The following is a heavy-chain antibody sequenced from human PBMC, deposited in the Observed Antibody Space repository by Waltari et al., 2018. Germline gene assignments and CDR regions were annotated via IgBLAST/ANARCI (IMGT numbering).Heavy chain of an antibody. V-gene: IGHV3-74*01. CDR3: AREIAVTGQYYFDY. CDR2: SKRDGSTT. CDR1: GFTFISYW. Sequence: EVQLVESGGDSVQPGGSLRLSCAVSGFTFISYWMHWVRQDPGKGLVWVARSKRDGSTTTYADSVKGRFTISRDNAKNTLYLQMNSLRAEDTAVYYCAREIAVTGQYYFDYWGQGTLVTVSS. J-gene: IGHJ4*02. D-gene: IGHD6-13*01.